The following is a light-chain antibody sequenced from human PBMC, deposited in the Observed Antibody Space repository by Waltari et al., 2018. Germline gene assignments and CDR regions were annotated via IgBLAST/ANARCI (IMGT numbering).Light chain of an antibody. CDR1: SLRSYY. CDR2: KDS. Sequence: SSELTQDPAVSVALGQTVRITCQGDSLRSYYASWHQQRPGLAPVLVIYKDSERPSGIPERFSGSSSGTTVTLTISGVQAEDEADYYCQSADSSGSVVFGGGTKLTVL. J-gene: IGLJ2*01. V-gene: IGLV3-19*01. CDR3: QSADSSGSVV.